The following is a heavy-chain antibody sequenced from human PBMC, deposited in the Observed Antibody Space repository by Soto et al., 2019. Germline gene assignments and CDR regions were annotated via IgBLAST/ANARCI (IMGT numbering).Heavy chain of an antibody. J-gene: IGHJ6*02. CDR1: GDTFSSYA. V-gene: IGHV1-69*06. CDR3: ARDSGYSYGQDYYYYYGMDV. Sequence: QVQLVQSGAEVKKPGSSVKVSCKASGDTFSSYAISWVRQAPGQGLEWMGGIIPIFGTANYAQKFQGRVTITADKSTSTAYMELSSLRSEDTAVYYCARDSGYSYGQDYYYYYGMDVWGQGTTVTVSS. CDR2: IIPIFGTA. D-gene: IGHD5-18*01.